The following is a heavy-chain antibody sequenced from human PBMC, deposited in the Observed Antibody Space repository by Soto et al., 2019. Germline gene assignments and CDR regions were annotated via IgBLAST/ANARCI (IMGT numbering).Heavy chain of an antibody. D-gene: IGHD2-15*01. CDR1: GGTFSSYA. V-gene: IGHV1-69*12. J-gene: IGHJ4*02. CDR2: IIPIVGTA. Sequence: QVQLVQSGAEVKKPGSSVKVSCKASGGTFSSYAISWVRQAPGQGLEWMGGIIPIVGTANYAQKFHGRVTITADESTSTPSMELASLRSEDTAVYYCARESRYCSGGSCYFLPGIDYWGQGTLVTVSS. CDR3: ARESRYCSGGSCYFLPGIDY.